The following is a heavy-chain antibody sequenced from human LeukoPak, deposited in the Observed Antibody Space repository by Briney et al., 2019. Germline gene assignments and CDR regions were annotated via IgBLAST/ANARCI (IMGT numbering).Heavy chain of an antibody. CDR1: GFTFSSYW. J-gene: IGHJ4*02. Sequence: GGSLRLSCAGSGFTFSSYWMSWVRQAPGKGQEWVANIKQDGSEKYYVDSVKGRFTISRDNAKNSLYLQMNSLRAEDTAVYYCAVDCSSASCYDLYYWGQGTLVTVSS. D-gene: IGHD2-2*01. CDR2: IKQDGSEK. CDR3: AVDCSSASCYDLYY. V-gene: IGHV3-7*02.